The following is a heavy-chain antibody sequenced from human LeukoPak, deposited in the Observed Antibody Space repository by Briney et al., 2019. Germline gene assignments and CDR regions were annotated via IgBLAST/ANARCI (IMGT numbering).Heavy chain of an antibody. V-gene: IGHV4-61*02. CDR3: ADARIAAAHFDY. D-gene: IGHD6-13*01. J-gene: IGHJ4*02. Sequence: SETLSLTCTVSGDSISSGDYYWSWIRQPAGKGLEWIGRISSSGSTNYNPSLKSRVTISVDTSKNQFSLKLSSVTAADTAVYYCADARIAAAHFDYWGQGTLVTVSS. CDR2: ISSSGST. CDR1: GDSISSGDYY.